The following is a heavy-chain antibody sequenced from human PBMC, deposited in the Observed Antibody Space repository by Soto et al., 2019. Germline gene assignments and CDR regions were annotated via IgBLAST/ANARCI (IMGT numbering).Heavy chain of an antibody. CDR3: ASDLNSGAVDY. CDR1: GYTFTSYG. V-gene: IGHV1-18*01. J-gene: IGHJ4*02. D-gene: IGHD2-21*01. CDR2: ISAYNGNT. Sequence: QVQLVQSGAEVKKPGASVKVSCKASGYTFTSYGISWVRQAPGQGLEWMGWISAYNGNTNYAQKLQGRVTMTTDTSTSTVYLELTSLRSDGTAVYYCASDLNSGAVDYWGQGTLVTVSS.